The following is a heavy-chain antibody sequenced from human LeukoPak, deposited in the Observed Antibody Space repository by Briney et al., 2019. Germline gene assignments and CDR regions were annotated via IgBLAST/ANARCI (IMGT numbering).Heavy chain of an antibody. J-gene: IGHJ4*02. V-gene: IGHV3-66*02. D-gene: IGHD3-16*01. Sequence: GGSLRLSCAASGFTVSSNYMTWVGQAPGKGLEWVAVIYSGGNTCYADSVKGRFTISRDNSKNTLYLQMNSLRAEDTAIYYCARDDVASVFDYWGQGTLVTVSS. CDR3: ARDDVASVFDY. CDR1: GFTVSSNY. CDR2: IYSGGNT.